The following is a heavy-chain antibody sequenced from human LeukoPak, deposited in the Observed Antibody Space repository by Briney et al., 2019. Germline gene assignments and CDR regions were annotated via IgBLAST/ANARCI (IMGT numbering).Heavy chain of an antibody. V-gene: IGHV3-66*01. CDR1: GFTVSSNY. D-gene: IGHD3-16*01. CDR2: IYSGGGT. J-gene: IGHJ3*02. Sequence: GGSLRLSRAASGFTVSSNYMSWVRQAPGKGLEWVSVIYSGGGTYYADAVKGRFTISRDNSKNKLYLQMNSLRAGDTAVYYCARDHYVDAFDIWGQGTMVTVSS. CDR3: ARDHYVDAFDI.